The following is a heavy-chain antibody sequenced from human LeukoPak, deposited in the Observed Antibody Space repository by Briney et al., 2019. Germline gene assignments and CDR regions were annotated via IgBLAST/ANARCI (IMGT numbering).Heavy chain of an antibody. CDR2: IYFTGST. Sequence: SETLSLTCAVSGYSIRSGYYWGWIRQPPGKGLEWLANIYFTGSTYPNPSLRSRVTMSVDTSKNQFSLKLSSVTATDTGVYYCARLRKGSFFDYIFDSWGQGTLVTVSS. D-gene: IGHD3-9*01. V-gene: IGHV4-38-2*01. J-gene: IGHJ4*02. CDR1: GYSIRSGYY. CDR3: ARLRKGSFFDYIFDS.